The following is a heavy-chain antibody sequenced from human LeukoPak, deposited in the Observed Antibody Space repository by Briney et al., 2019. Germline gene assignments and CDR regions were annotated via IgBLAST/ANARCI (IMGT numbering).Heavy chain of an antibody. D-gene: IGHD3-10*01. J-gene: IGHJ4*02. CDR1: GGSISSYY. CDR3: AGHVGNSGSGSYLTYFDY. V-gene: IGHV4-59*08. CDR2: TYYSGST. Sequence: SETLSLTCTVSGGSISSYYWSWIRQPPGKGLEWIGHTYYSGSTHYNPSLKSRVTISVDTSKNQFSLKLSSVTAADTAVYYCAGHVGNSGSGSYLTYFDYWGQGTLVTVSS.